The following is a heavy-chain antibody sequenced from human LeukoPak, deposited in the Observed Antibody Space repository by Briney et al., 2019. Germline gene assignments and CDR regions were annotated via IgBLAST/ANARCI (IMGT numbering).Heavy chain of an antibody. CDR3: ARSGYGGNSDALDI. V-gene: IGHV3-64*01. J-gene: IGHJ3*02. CDR2: ISSNGGST. D-gene: IGHD4-23*01. CDR1: GFTFSSYS. Sequence: PGGSLRLSCAASGFTFSSYSMNWVRQAPGKGLEYVSAISSNGGSTYYANSVKGRSSISRDSSKNTLYLQMGSLRAEDMAVYYCARSGYGGNSDALDIWGQGTMVTVSS.